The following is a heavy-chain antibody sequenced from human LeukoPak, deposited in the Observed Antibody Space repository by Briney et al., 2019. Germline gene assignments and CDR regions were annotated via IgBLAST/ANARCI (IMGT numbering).Heavy chain of an antibody. D-gene: IGHD3-9*01. V-gene: IGHV4-4*02. Sequence: SETLSLTCAVSGGSISSSNWWSWVRQPPGKGLEWIGEIYHSGSTNYNPSLKSRVAISVDKSENQFSLKLSSVTAADTAVYYCARTTGYFIDYWGQGTLVTVSS. CDR2: IYHSGST. CDR3: ARTTGYFIDY. J-gene: IGHJ4*02. CDR1: GGSISSSNW.